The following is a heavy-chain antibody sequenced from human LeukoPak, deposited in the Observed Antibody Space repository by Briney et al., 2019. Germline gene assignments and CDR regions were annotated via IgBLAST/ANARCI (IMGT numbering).Heavy chain of an antibody. V-gene: IGHV3-48*01. CDR1: GFTFSSYS. CDR2: ISSSSSTI. J-gene: IGHJ6*03. Sequence: QAGGSLRLSCAASGFTFSSYSMNWVRQAPGKGLEWVSYISSSSSTIYYADSVKGRFTISRDNSKNTLYLQMNSLRAEDTAVYYCAKGEGYYYYYMDVWGKGTTVTVSS. CDR3: AKGEGYYYYYMDV.